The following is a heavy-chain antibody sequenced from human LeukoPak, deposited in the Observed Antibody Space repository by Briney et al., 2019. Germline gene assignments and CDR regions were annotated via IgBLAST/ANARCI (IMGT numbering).Heavy chain of an antibody. D-gene: IGHD4-23*01. CDR1: GFTFSSYA. CDR3: AKALRGGGNSYNWFDP. J-gene: IGHJ5*02. CDR2: ISGSGGST. V-gene: IGHV3-23*01. Sequence: PGGSLRLSCAASGFTFSSYAMSWVRQAPGKGLEWVSAISGSGGSTYYADSVKGRFTISRDNSKNTLYLQMNSLRAEDTAVYYYAKALRGGGNSYNWFDPWGQGTLVTVSS.